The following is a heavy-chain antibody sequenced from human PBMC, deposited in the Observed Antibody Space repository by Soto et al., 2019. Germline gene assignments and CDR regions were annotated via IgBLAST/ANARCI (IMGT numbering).Heavy chain of an antibody. CDR3: ASHIPDLYCSSTSCFNWFDP. CDR1: GGSISSSSYY. Sequence: QLQLQESGPGLVKPSETLSLTCTVSGGSISSSSYYWGWIRQPPGKGLEWIGSIYYSGSTYYNPSLKSRVTISVDTSTNQFSLKLSSVTAADTAVYYCASHIPDLYCSSTSCFNWFDPWGQGTLVTVSS. D-gene: IGHD2-2*01. V-gene: IGHV4-39*01. J-gene: IGHJ5*02. CDR2: IYYSGST.